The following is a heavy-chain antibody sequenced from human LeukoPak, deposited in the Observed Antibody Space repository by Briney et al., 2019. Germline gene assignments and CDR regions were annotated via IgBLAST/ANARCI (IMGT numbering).Heavy chain of an antibody. CDR2: ISGDASGT. CDR1: GFTFTSYA. V-gene: IGHV3-23*01. J-gene: IGHJ3*02. Sequence: GGSLRLSCAASGFTFTSYAMSWVRQAPGKGLEWVSAISGDASGTYYTDSVKGRFTISRDNSKNTLFLQMNSLRAKDTAVYYCAKGGVTSVYHAFDIWGRGTMVTVSS. D-gene: IGHD1-14*01. CDR3: AKGGVTSVYHAFDI.